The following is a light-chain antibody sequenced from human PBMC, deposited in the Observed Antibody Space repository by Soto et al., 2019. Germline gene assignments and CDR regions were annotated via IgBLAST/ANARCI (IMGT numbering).Light chain of an antibody. J-gene: IGKJ3*01. CDR2: GAS. CDR1: QSVSSSY. CDR3: QQYGSSPLFT. V-gene: IGKV3-20*01. Sequence: EIVLTQSPGTLSLSPGERATLSCRASQSVSSSYLAWYQQKPGQAPRLRSYGASSRATGIPDRFSGSGSGTHFTLTISRLEPQDLGVYYCQQYGSSPLFTFGPGTKVDI.